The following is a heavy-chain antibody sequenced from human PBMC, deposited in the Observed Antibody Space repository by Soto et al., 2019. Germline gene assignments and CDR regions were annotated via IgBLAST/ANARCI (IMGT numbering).Heavy chain of an antibody. J-gene: IGHJ6*02. CDR2: IYYSGST. CDR3: AREADYDILTGYSSSYYYYYGMDV. CDR1: GGSISSGGYY. Sequence: QVQLQESGPGLVKPSQTLSLTCTVSGGSISSGGYYWSWIRQHPGKGLEWIGYIYYSGSTYYNPSLKSRVTISVDTSKNQFSLKLSSVTAADTAVYYCAREADYDILTGYSSSYYYYYGMDVWGQGTTVTVSS. D-gene: IGHD3-9*01. V-gene: IGHV4-31*03.